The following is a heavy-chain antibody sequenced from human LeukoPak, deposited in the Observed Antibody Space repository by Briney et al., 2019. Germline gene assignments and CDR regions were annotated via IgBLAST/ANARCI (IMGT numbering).Heavy chain of an antibody. Sequence: GGSLRLSCEASGMTFRRHWMSWIRKATGKGLEWVDKISKDGGGTGYVDSVKGRFTISRDNAKNSLYLQMNNLRAEDTAVYYCARSYCSGNDCYSDYYFDLRGRGTRVIVSS. V-gene: IGHV3-7*03. CDR1: GMTFRRHW. CDR2: ISKDGGGT. CDR3: ARSYCSGNDCYSDYYFDL. J-gene: IGHJ2*01. D-gene: IGHD2-15*01.